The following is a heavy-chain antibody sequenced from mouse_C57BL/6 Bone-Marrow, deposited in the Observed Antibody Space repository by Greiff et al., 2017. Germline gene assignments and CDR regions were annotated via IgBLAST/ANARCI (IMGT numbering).Heavy chain of an antibody. J-gene: IGHJ3*01. D-gene: IGHD4-1*01. Sequence: EVKLEESGAELVRPGASVKLSCTASGFNIKDDYMHWVKQRPEQGLEWIGWIDPENGDTEYASKFQGKATITADTSSNTAYLQLSSLTSADSAVSDCTLYWDRFAYWGQGTLVTVSA. V-gene: IGHV14-4*01. CDR1: GFNIKDDY. CDR3: TLYWDRFAY. CDR2: IDPENGDT.